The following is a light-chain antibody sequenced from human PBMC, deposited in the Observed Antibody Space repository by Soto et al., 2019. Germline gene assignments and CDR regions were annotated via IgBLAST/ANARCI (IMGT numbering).Light chain of an antibody. Sequence: DIQMTQSPSTRSASVGDRVTITFRASQRISNSLAWYQQKPGKVPSLLIYKGSSVQSGVPSRFSGSGSVTEFTLTIRSLQPDDFGTYYCQQYTDYPVTFGQGTKVDIK. CDR3: QQYTDYPVT. CDR1: QRISNS. J-gene: IGKJ2*01. V-gene: IGKV1-5*03. CDR2: KGS.